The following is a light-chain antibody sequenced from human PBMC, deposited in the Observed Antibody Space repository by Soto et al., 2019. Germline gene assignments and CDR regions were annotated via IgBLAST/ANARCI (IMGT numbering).Light chain of an antibody. Sequence: DIQMTPSPSSLSASVGARVTITCRASQSISSDLNWYQQKPGKAPKLLIYAASSLHSGVPSRFSGSGSGTDFPLTISSLQPEDFATYYCQQSYSTPPTFGQGTKVEIK. V-gene: IGKV1-39*01. CDR3: QQSYSTPPT. CDR2: AAS. CDR1: QSISSD. J-gene: IGKJ1*01.